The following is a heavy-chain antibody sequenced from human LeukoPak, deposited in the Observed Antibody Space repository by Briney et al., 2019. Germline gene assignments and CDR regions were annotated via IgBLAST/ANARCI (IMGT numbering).Heavy chain of an antibody. Sequence: GGSLRLSCAASGFTFSSYSMNWVRQAPGKGLEWVSSISSSSSYIYYADSVKGRFTISRDNAKNSLYLQMNGLRAEDTAVYYCARATIKDDAFDIWGQGTMVTVSS. CDR2: ISSSSSYI. D-gene: IGHD1-26*01. CDR1: GFTFSSYS. CDR3: ARATIKDDAFDI. J-gene: IGHJ3*02. V-gene: IGHV3-21*01.